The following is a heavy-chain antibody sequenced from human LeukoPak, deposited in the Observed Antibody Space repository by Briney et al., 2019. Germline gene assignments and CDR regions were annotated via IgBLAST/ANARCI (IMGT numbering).Heavy chain of an antibody. J-gene: IGHJ4*02. CDR1: GFAFSNTG. CDR3: TRDAGGAWPFDY. CDR2: ISPTGEGT. V-gene: IGHV3-23*01. Sequence: GGSLRLSCATSGFAFSNTGMTWVRQAPDRGLEWVSTISPTGEGTHYADSVKGRYTISRANSKNTLSLFMDSLSADDTATYYCTRDAGGAWPFDYWGQGTRVIVSS. D-gene: IGHD4-17*01.